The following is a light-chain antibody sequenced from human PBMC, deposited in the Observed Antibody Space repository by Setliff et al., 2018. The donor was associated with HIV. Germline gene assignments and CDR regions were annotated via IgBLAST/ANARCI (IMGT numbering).Light chain of an antibody. CDR2: KNN. CDR3: GSWDDSQNVYVV. V-gene: IGLV1-47*01. Sequence: SALTQPPSASGTPGQRVIISCSGSSSNIGSNYVYWYQQLPGTAPKLLIYKNNERPSGVPDRFSGSKSGTSASLAISGFRSEDEGDYYCGSWDDSQNVYVVFGGGTKVTVL. CDR1: SSNIGSNY. J-gene: IGLJ2*01.